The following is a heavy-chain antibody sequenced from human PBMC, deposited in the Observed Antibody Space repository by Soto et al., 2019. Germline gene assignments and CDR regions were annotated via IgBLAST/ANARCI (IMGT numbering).Heavy chain of an antibody. CDR1: GYTFTSTW. D-gene: IGHD6-13*01. V-gene: IGHV1-46*03. J-gene: IGHJ3*02. Sequence: ASVKVSCKASGYTFTSTWMHWVRQAPGQGLEWMGIINPYGGAATYAEKFQGRVTMTRDTSTATDYMELSSLRSEDTAVYYCARDLYSSSWYVRAFDMWGQGTMVTVSS. CDR3: ARDLYSSSWYVRAFDM. CDR2: INPYGGAA.